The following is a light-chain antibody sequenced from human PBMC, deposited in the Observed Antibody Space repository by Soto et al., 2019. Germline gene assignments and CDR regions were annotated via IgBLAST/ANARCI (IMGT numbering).Light chain of an antibody. V-gene: IGKV3-11*01. Sequence: EIVLTQSPATLSLSPGERATLSCRAGQSVSTYLAWYQQKPGQAPRLLIYDASSRAAGIPARFSGSGSGTDFTLTITSLEPEDFAVYYCQQRSNWPSTFGGGTKVEV. CDR1: QSVSTY. J-gene: IGKJ4*01. CDR2: DAS. CDR3: QQRSNWPST.